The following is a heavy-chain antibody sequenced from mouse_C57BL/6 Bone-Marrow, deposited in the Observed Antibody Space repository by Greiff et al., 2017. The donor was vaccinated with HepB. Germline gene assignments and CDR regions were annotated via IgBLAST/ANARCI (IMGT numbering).Heavy chain of an antibody. CDR3: ARYDGYYPAWFAY. Sequence: QVQLKQPGAELVMPGASVKLSCKASGYTFTSYWMHWVKQRPGQGLEWIGNINPSNGGTNYNEKFKSKATLTVDKSSSTAYMQLSSLTSEDSAVYYCARYDGYYPAWFAYWGQGTLVTVSA. D-gene: IGHD2-3*01. J-gene: IGHJ3*01. V-gene: IGHV1-53*01. CDR2: INPSNGGT. CDR1: GYTFTSYW.